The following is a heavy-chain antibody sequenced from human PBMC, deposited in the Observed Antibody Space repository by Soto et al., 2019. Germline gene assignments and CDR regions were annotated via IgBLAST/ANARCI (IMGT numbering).Heavy chain of an antibody. CDR3: ARGGIYWTKGVCCYCGMDV. CDR1: GYTFTSYG. CDR2: ISAYNGNT. J-gene: IGHJ6*02. Sequence: ASVKVSCKASGYTFTSYGISWVRQAPGQGLEWMGWISAYNGNTNYAQKFQGRVTMTTDTSTSTAYMELRSLRSDDTAVYYCARGGIYWTKGVCCYCGMDVWAQGSTVPVSS. D-gene: IGHD2-8*01. V-gene: IGHV1-18*01.